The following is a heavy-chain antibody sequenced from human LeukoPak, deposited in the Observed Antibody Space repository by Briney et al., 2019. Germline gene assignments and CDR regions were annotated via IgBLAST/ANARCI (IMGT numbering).Heavy chain of an antibody. CDR2: ISSSGSTR. V-gene: IGHV3-48*03. CDR1: GFTSGSYK. J-gene: IGHJ4*02. CDR3: ARVQTTVTTLDY. D-gene: IGHD4-17*01. Sequence: GGPLGPSCAPPGFTSGSYKMNWVARAPGKGRGGVSYISSSGSTRYYADSVKGRFTISRDNAKNSLYLQMNSLRAEDTAVYYCARVQTTVTTLDYWGQGTLVTVSS.